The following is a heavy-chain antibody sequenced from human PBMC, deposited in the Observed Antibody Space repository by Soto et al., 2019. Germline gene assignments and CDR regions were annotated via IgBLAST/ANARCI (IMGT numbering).Heavy chain of an antibody. J-gene: IGHJ4*01. V-gene: IGHV4-31*03. D-gene: IGHD1-26*01. Sequence: QVQLQESGPRLVAASQTLSLTCTVSNASITSSGYYWSWVRQPPGKRLEWIGYIYHSGSTFYSPSRQSRLTKPVDTSKNQCALTLRSVTAADTAVYHCARMSGTYYVPDYWGHGTLVTVSS. CDR2: IYHSGST. CDR3: ARMSGTYYVPDY. CDR1: NASITSSGYY.